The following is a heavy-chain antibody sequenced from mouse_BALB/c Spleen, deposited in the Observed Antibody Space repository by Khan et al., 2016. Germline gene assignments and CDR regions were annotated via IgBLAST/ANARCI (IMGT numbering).Heavy chain of an antibody. D-gene: IGHD2-3*01. CDR3: ARIYDGYPYYFDY. Sequence: QVTLKESGPGILQPSQTLSLTCSFSAFSLSTSGMGVSWIRQPSGKGLEWLAHIYWDDDKRYNPSLKSRLTISKDTSSNQVFLKITSEDTADTATFSCARIYDGYPYYFDYWGQGTTLTVSS. CDR2: IYWDDDK. V-gene: IGHV8-12*01. CDR1: AFSLSTSGMG. J-gene: IGHJ2*01.